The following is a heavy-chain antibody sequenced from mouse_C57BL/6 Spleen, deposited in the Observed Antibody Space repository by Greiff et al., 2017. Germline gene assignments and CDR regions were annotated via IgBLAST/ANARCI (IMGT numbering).Heavy chain of an antibody. CDR2: ISPGSGST. CDR3: ARPFYYCRSSYDYAMDY. CDR1: GYTFTSYW. D-gene: IGHD1-1*01. J-gene: IGHJ4*01. V-gene: IGHV1-55*01. Sequence: QVQLQQPGAELVKPGASVKMSCKASGYTFTSYWITWVKQRPGQGLEWIGDISPGSGSTNYNEKFKSKATLTVDTSSSTAYMQLSSLPSEGCAVYYCARPFYYCRSSYDYAMDYWGQGTSVTVSS.